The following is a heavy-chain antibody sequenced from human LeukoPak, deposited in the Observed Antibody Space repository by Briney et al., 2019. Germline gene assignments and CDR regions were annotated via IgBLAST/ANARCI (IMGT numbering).Heavy chain of an antibody. CDR1: GFPFSSYG. CDR2: IWNDGSNK. CDR3: ARANYGPGTNYKGDAFDI. Sequence: PGTSLRLSCAPSGFPFSSYGMHWVRQAPGKGLDWVAVIWNDGSNKYYADSVKGRFTISRDNSKNTLILQMNSLRAEDTAFYYCARANYGPGTNYKGDAFDIWGQGTMVTVSS. V-gene: IGHV3-33*01. D-gene: IGHD3-10*01. J-gene: IGHJ3*02.